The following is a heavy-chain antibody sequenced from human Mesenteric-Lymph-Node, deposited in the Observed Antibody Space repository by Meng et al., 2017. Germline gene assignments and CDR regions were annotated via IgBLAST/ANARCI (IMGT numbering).Heavy chain of an antibody. CDR3: ARDSPGGYGYFDS. D-gene: IGHD5-12*01. J-gene: IGHJ4*02. CDR2: IYYSGST. V-gene: IGHV4-39*02. CDR1: GGSISSSRHY. Sequence: PQLQESGPGLVKPSETLSLTCTVSGGSISSSRHYWGWIRQPPGKGLEWIGSIYYSGSTYYNPSLRSRVTMSLDTSKNQFSLNLNSVTAADAAVYYCARDSPGGYGYFDSWGQGTLVTVSS.